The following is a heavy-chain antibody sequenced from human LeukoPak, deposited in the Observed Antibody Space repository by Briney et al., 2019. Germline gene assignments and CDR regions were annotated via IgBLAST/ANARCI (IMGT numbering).Heavy chain of an antibody. CDR3: AREKFYDNSGYDY. D-gene: IGHD3-22*01. Sequence: RGSLRLSCAASGFTFSSYWMSWVRQAPGKGLEWVANINQHGTDKYYVDSVRGRFTISRDNAKNSLFLQMNSLRAEDTADYYCAREKFYDNSGYDYWGQGTLVTVSS. CDR2: INQHGTDK. V-gene: IGHV3-7*01. J-gene: IGHJ4*02. CDR1: GFTFSSYW.